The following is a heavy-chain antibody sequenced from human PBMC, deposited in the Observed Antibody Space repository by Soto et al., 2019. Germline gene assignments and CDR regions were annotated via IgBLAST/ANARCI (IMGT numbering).Heavy chain of an antibody. V-gene: IGHV3-23*01. CDR2: IRGSGGST. Sequence: GGSLKLSCAASGFTFSSYAMSWVRQAPGKGLEWVSAIRGSGGSTYYADSVKGRFTISRDNSKNTLYLQMNSLRAEDTAVYCCAKDKVDTAMGITSYSFDYWGQGTLVTVSS. CDR1: GFTFSSYA. CDR3: AKDKVDTAMGITSYSFDY. J-gene: IGHJ4*02. D-gene: IGHD5-18*01.